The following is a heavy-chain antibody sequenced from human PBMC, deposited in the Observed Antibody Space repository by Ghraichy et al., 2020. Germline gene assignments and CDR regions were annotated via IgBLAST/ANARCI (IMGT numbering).Heavy chain of an antibody. V-gene: IGHV3-7*03. CDR3: ARARGLSALYDY. Sequence: GGSLRLSCAASGFTFSSYWMSWVRQAPGKGLEWVSTIKPDGGEKYYVDSVKGRFTISRDNAKNSLYLQMNSLRAADTAVYYCARARGLSALYDYWGQGTLVSFSS. CDR1: GFTFSSYW. D-gene: IGHD3-16*02. CDR2: IKPDGGEK. J-gene: IGHJ4*02.